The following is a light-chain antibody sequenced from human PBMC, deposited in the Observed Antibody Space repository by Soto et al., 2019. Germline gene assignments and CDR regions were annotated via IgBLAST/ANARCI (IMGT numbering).Light chain of an antibody. V-gene: IGKV4-1*01. CDR2: WAS. J-gene: IGKJ2*01. CDR1: QSVLYSSNNKNY. CDR3: QQYYSSPYT. Sequence: DIVLTQSPDSLAVSLGERTTINCKSSQSVLYSSNNKNYLAWYQQKRGQPPKLLIYWASTRESGVPDRFSGRGSGPDFTLTISSLQAEDVAVFYCQQYYSSPYTFGQGTKLEIK.